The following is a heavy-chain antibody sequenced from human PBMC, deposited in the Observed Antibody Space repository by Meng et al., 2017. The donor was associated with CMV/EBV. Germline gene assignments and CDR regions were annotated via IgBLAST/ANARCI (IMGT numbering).Heavy chain of an antibody. CDR1: GGAFSSYT. Sequence: SVKVSCKASGGAFSSYTISWVRQAPGQGLEWMGRIIPILGIANYAQKFQGRVTITADKSTSTAYMELSSLRSEDTALYYCARVRLRKHYYYGMDVWGQGTTVTVSS. CDR2: IIPILGIA. J-gene: IGHJ6*02. CDR3: ARVRLRKHYYYGMDV. D-gene: IGHD3-10*01. V-gene: IGHV1-69*02.